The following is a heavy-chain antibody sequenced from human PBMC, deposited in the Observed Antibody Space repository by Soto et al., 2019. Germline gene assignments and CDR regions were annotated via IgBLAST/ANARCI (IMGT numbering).Heavy chain of an antibody. D-gene: IGHD5-18*01. CDR2: IYYSGST. Sequence: PLQTLSLTCTVSGGSISGYYWSWIRQPPGKGLEWIGYIYYSGSTNYNPSLKSRVTISVDTSKNQFSLKLSSVTAADTAVYYCARRYGSFFDYWGQGTLVTVSS. J-gene: IGHJ4*02. V-gene: IGHV4-59*08. CDR3: ARRYGSFFDY. CDR1: GGSISGYY.